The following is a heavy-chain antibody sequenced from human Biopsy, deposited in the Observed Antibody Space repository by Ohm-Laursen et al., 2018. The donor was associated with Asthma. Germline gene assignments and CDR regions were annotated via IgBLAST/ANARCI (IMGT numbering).Heavy chain of an antibody. Sequence: GTLSLTCIVSGDAMSTSGSYWGWIRRSPGKGLEWIGGIFYSGRTYYKPSLESRVTISADTSKNHFSLKVTSVTAADTAVYYCARAVSSSSYWYFDLWGRGDLVTVSS. J-gene: IGHJ2*01. CDR2: IFYSGRT. V-gene: IGHV4-39*02. CDR1: GDAMSTSGSY. CDR3: ARAVSSSSYWYFDL. D-gene: IGHD6-6*01.